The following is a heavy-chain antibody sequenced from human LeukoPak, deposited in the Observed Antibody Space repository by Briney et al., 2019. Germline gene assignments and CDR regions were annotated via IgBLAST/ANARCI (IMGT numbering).Heavy chain of an antibody. Sequence: SETLSLTCAVYGGSFSGYYWSLIRQPPGKGLEWIGEINHSGSTNYNPSLKSRVTISVDTSKNQFSLKLSSVTAADTAVYYCATLRQRRSSSWYRSGYWGQGTLVTVSS. J-gene: IGHJ4*02. CDR1: GGSFSGYY. D-gene: IGHD6-13*01. CDR3: ATLRQRRSSSWYRSGY. CDR2: INHSGST. V-gene: IGHV4-34*01.